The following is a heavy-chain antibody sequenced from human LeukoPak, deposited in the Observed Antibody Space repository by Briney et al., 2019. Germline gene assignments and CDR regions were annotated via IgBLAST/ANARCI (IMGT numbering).Heavy chain of an antibody. Sequence: GGSLRLSCAASGFTFSNAWMSWVRQAPGKGLEWVSHISSDGHVETYVDSVRGRFSMSRDNAKDLLFLQMDGLRAEDTAVYYCARDTLNGPFVISLDYWGQGALVTVSS. V-gene: IGHV3-11*04. J-gene: IGHJ4*02. D-gene: IGHD3-9*01. CDR2: ISSDGHVE. CDR1: GFTFSNAW. CDR3: ARDTLNGPFVISLDY.